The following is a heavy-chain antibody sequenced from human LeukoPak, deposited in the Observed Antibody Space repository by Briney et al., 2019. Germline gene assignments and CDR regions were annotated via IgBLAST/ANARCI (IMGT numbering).Heavy chain of an antibody. D-gene: IGHD3-16*01. J-gene: IGHJ6*02. CDR2: ISSSSGTI. V-gene: IGHV3-48*04. CDR1: GFTFSSYS. Sequence: GGSLRLSCAASGFTFSSYSMNWVRQAPGKGLEWVSYISSSSGTIYYADSVKGRFTISRDNAKNSLYLQMNSLRAEDTAVYYCARDLDYDYVWGSYLGNYYYYGMDVWGQGTTVTVSS. CDR3: ARDLDYDYVWGSYLGNYYYYGMDV.